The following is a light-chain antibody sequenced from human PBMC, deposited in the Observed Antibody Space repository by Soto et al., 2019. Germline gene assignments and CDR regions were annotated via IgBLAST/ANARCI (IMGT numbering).Light chain of an antibody. CDR2: ANN. V-gene: IGLV1-40*01. CDR3: QSYDSSRSPLYV. J-gene: IGLJ1*01. Sequence: QSVLTQPTSVSGAPGQRVSISCTGSSSNIGAGYDVHWYQHLPGTAPKLLIYANNNRPSGVPDRFSGSKSGTSASLAITGLQAEDEADDYCQSYDSSRSPLYVFGTGTKVTVL. CDR1: SSNIGAGYD.